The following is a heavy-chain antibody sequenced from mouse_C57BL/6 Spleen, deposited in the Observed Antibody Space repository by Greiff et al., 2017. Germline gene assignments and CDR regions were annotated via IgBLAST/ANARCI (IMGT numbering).Heavy chain of an antibody. CDR2: INPSSGYT. Sequence: VQLQQSGAEPARPCAFVKMSRKASGFTFTSYTMHWVKQRPGQGLEWIGDINPSSGYTKYNQKFKDKATLTADKSSSTAYMQLSSLTSEDSAVYYCARERVSWDGGAMDYWGQGTSVTVSS. V-gene: IGHV1-4*01. D-gene: IGHD4-1*01. CDR1: GFTFTSYT. J-gene: IGHJ4*01. CDR3: ARERVSWDGGAMDY.